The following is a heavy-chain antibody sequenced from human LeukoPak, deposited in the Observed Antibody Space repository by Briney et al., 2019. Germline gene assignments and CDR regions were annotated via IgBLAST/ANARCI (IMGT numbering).Heavy chain of an antibody. D-gene: IGHD6-19*01. CDR3: ARDSPFMVPGTGDAFDI. Sequence: ASVKVSCKASGYDFSTFGISWVRQAPGEGLEWMGWISAYHGKTNFPQRFQGRVTLTTETSTSTAYMKLRSLRSDDTAIYYCARDSPFMVPGTGDAFDIWGQGTMVSVSS. CDR1: GYDFSTFG. V-gene: IGHV1-18*01. CDR2: ISAYHGKT. J-gene: IGHJ3*02.